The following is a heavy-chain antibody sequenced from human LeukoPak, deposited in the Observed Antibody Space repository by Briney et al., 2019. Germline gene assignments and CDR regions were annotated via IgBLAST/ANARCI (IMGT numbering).Heavy chain of an antibody. Sequence: ASVKVSCKASGYTFTSYGISWVRQAPGQGLEWMGWISAYNGNTNYAQKLQGRVTMTTDTSTSTAYMELRSLRSDDTAVYYCARDLRSSSRYASDYFDYWGQGTLVTVSS. CDR1: GYTFTSYG. D-gene: IGHD6-13*01. CDR3: ARDLRSSSRYASDYFDY. J-gene: IGHJ4*02. V-gene: IGHV1-18*01. CDR2: ISAYNGNT.